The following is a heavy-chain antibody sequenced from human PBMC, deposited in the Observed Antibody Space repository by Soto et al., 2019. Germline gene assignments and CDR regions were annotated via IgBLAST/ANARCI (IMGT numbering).Heavy chain of an antibody. CDR1: GGSISSYY. CDR2: IYYSGST. Sequence: TSETLSLTCTVSGGSISSYYWSRIRQPPGKGLEWIGYIYYSGSTNYNPSLKSRVTISVDTSKNQFSLKLSSVTAADTAVYYCAKGGAVTDYYYYGMDVWGQGTTVTVSS. J-gene: IGHJ6*02. V-gene: IGHV4-59*01. D-gene: IGHD4-17*01. CDR3: AKGGAVTDYYYYGMDV.